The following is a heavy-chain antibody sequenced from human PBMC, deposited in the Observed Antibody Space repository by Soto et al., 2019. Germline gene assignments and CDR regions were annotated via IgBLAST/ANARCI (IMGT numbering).Heavy chain of an antibody. D-gene: IGHD2-2*01. CDR2: VSKSDYT. CDR1: GFTFNNYG. V-gene: IGHV3-21*04. CDR3: AREDSIIIPAVSDF. J-gene: IGHJ4*02. Sequence: GGSLRLSCVVSGFTFNNYGINWVRQAPGKGLEWVSTVSKSDYTYYSDSVKGRFTISRDNAKNTVSLQMNTLRAEDTAVYYCAREDSIIIPAVSDFWGQGTLVTVSS.